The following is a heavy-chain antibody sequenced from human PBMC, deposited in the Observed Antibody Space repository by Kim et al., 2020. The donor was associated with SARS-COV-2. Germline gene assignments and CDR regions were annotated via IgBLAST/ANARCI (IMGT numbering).Heavy chain of an antibody. CDR3: ARDSLVFGEADAFDI. CDR1: GFTFSSYW. D-gene: IGHD3-10*02. V-gene: IGHV3-7*03. J-gene: IGHJ3*02. CDR2: IKQDGSEK. Sequence: GGSLRLSCAASGFTFSSYWMSWVRQAPGKGLEWVANIKQDGSEKYYVDSVKGRFTISRDNAKNSLYLQMNSLRAKDTAVYYCARDSLVFGEADAFDIWGQGTMVTVSS.